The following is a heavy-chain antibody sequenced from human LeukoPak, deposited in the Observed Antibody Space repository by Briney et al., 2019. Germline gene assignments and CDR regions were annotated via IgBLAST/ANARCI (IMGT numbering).Heavy chain of an antibody. CDR2: IHPNTGDT. V-gene: IGHV1-2*02. Sequence: ASVKVSCKASGYTFTSYGISWVRQAPGQGLEWMGWIHPNTGDTTYAQKFQGRVTMTRDTSISTAYMELSRLTSDDTAIYYCTREDCWAQGTLVTVSS. CDR1: GYTFTSYG. J-gene: IGHJ4*02. CDR3: TREDC.